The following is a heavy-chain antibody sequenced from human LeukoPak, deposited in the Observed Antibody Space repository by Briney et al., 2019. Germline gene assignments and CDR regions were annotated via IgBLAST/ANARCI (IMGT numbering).Heavy chain of an antibody. CDR2: ISGSGGST. CDR3: AKVVPSSSWYLDV. Sequence: GGSLRLSCAASGFTFSSYTMSWVRQAPGKGLEWVSAISGSGGSTYYADSVKGRFIISRDNSKNTLYLQMNSLRAEDTAVYYCAKVVPSSSWYLDVWGKGTTVTVSS. CDR1: GFTFSSYT. V-gene: IGHV3-23*01. J-gene: IGHJ6*03. D-gene: IGHD6-13*01.